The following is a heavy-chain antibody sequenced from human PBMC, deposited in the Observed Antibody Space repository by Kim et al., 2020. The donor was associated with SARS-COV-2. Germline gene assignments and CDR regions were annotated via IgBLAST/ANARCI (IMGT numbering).Heavy chain of an antibody. V-gene: IGHV1-18*01. J-gene: IGHJ6*02. CDR2: ISAYNGNT. CDR1: GYTFTSYG. Sequence: ASVKVSCKASGYTFTSYGISWVRQAPGQGLEWMGWISAYNGNTNYAQKLQGRVTMTTDTSTSTAYMELRSLRSDDTAVYYCASHNRVTVHALVDYGMDVWGQGTTVTVSS. CDR3: ASHNRVTVHALVDYGMDV. D-gene: IGHD1-1*01.